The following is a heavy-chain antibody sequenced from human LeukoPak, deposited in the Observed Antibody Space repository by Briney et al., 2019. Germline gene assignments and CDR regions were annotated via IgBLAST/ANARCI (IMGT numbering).Heavy chain of an antibody. CDR3: ARHPAIYGSGSYYKRPYNWFDP. J-gene: IGHJ5*02. D-gene: IGHD3-10*01. Sequence: PSETLSLTCTVSGYSISSGYHWGWIRQPPGKGLEWIANIDHTGNTYYSPSLKSRVTISLDTSKNQFSLKLSSVTAADTAVYYCARHPAIYGSGSYYKRPYNWFDPWGQGTLVTVSS. CDR2: IDHTGNT. CDR1: GYSISSGYH. V-gene: IGHV4-38-2*02.